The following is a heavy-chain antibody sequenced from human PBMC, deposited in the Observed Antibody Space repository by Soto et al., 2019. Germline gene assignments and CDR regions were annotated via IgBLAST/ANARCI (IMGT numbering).Heavy chain of an antibody. CDR1: GFSFSSYA. CDR3: ARDMYSSDYFVKWFGP. J-gene: IGHJ5*02. V-gene: IGHV3-30-3*01. CDR2: ISHDGINK. D-gene: IGHD6-19*01. Sequence: QVRLVESGGGVVQPGRSLRLSCTASGFSFSSYAMYWFRQPPGKGLEWVAVISHDGINKHYADSVKGRVTVSRDNSNHSLDLKLNSLRGEDTAMYYCARDMYSSDYFVKWFGPWGQGTLVTFSS.